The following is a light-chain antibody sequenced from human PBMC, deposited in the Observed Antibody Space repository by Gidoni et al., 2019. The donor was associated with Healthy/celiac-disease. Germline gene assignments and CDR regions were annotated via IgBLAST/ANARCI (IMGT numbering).Light chain of an antibody. CDR3: QQRSNWPIT. CDR1: QSVSSY. J-gene: IGKJ3*01. V-gene: IGKV3-11*01. CDR2: DAS. Sequence: EIVLTQSPATLSSSPGERATLSCRASQSVSSYLARYQQKPGHAPRLLIYDASNRATGIPARVSGSGAGTAFTLPISSLVPYDFAVYYCQQRSNWPITFGPGTKVDIK.